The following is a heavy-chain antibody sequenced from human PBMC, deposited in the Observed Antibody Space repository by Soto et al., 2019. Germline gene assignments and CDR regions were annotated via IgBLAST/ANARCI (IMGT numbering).Heavy chain of an antibody. CDR3: ARDEIRFSWAYGMDV. Sequence: QVQLVESGGGVVQPGRSLRLSCAASGFTFSSYAMHWVRQAPGKGLEWVAVISYDGSNKYYADSVKGRFTISRDIFKNSLYLQMNSLRAEDTAVYYCARDEIRFSWAYGMDVWGQGTTVTVSS. J-gene: IGHJ6*02. CDR1: GFTFSSYA. CDR2: ISYDGSNK. V-gene: IGHV3-30-3*01. D-gene: IGHD3-3*01.